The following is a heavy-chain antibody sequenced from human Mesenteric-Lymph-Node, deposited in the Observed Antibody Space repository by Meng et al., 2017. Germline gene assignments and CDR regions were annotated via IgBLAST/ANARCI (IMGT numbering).Heavy chain of an antibody. J-gene: IGHJ4*02. V-gene: IGHV1-2*06. CDR2: IDSDSGAS. Sequence: ASVKVSCKASGYNFKDYYIHWVRQAPGQGLEWMGRIDSDSGASDYAQKFQGRVTLTREKSIGVVYIEMRSLRLDDTAIYYCARDMSRDYWGQGTLVTVSS. CDR1: GYNFKDYY. D-gene: IGHD3-10*02. CDR3: ARDMSRDY.